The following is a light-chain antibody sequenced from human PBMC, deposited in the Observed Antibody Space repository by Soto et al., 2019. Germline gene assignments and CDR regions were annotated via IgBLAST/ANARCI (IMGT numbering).Light chain of an antibody. V-gene: IGLV1-51*01. J-gene: IGLJ2*01. CDR3: QVWHSSSDHVV. CDR2: DDN. CDR1: SSNIGGNS. Sequence: QSVLTQPPSVSAAPGQKVTISCSGSSSNIGGNSVSWYQQLPGTAPKLLIYDDNKRPSGIPDRFSGSNSGNTATLTISRVEAGDEADYYCQVWHSSSDHVVFGGGTKVTVL.